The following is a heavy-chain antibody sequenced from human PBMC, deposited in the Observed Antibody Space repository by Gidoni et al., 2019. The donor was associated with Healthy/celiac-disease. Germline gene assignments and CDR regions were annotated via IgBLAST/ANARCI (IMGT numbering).Heavy chain of an antibody. CDR3: ARDFTYGSGNNYYYGMDV. Sequence: QVQLQESGPGLVKPSETLSLTCTVSGGSISSYYWSWIRQPPGKGLVWIGYIYYSGSTNYNPSLKSRVTISVDTSKNQFSLKLSSVTAADTAVYYCARDFTYGSGNNYYYGMDVWGQGTTVTVSS. V-gene: IGHV4-59*01. D-gene: IGHD3-10*01. J-gene: IGHJ6*02. CDR2: IYYSGST. CDR1: GGSISSYY.